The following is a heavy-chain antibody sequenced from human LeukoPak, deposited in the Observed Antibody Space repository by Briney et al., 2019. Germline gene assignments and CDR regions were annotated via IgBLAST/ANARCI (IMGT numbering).Heavy chain of an antibody. CDR1: GFTFSNFA. CDR2: ISGSGSST. V-gene: IGHV3-23*01. CDR3: AKDPPRGSADAFDI. Sequence: PGGSPRLPCAASGFTFSNFAMSWVRKAPGKGLEWVSTISGSGSSTYYADSVRGRYTISRDNSRNTLYLQMDSLSAEDSAVYYCAKDPPRGSADAFDIWGQGTRVTVSS. D-gene: IGHD2-15*01. J-gene: IGHJ3*02.